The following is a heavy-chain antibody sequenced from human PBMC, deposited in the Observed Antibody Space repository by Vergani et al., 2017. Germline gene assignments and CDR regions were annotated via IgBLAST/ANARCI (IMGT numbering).Heavy chain of an antibody. Sequence: QVQLQASGPGRVKPSQTLSLTCTMSGGSISAGYYFWSWIRQPAGKGLEWLGHISASGNGRHSPSLKTRVSMSVDTSKNQFSLTVTSVTAADTAIYFCARRSGGYYSGGKVHPLRTAFDVWGHGTVVTVSS. CDR2: ISASGNG. CDR3: ARRSGGYYSGGKVHPLRTAFDV. J-gene: IGHJ3*01. V-gene: IGHV4-61*02. CDR1: GGSISAGYYF. D-gene: IGHD2-15*01.